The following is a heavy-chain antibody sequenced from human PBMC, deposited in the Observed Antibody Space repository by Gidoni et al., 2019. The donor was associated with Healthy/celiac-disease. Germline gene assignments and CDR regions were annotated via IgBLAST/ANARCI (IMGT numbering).Heavy chain of an antibody. D-gene: IGHD2-2*01. Sequence: QVQLPQWGAGLLKPSEPLSLTCAVYGGSFSGYYWSWFRQPPGKGLEWIGEINHSGRTNYNPSLKSRVTISVDTSKNQFSLKLSSVTAAYTAVYYCAREGLGYCSSTSCSVWGQGTLVTVSS. CDR1: GGSFSGYY. CDR3: AREGLGYCSSTSCSV. J-gene: IGHJ4*02. CDR2: INHSGRT. V-gene: IGHV4-34*01.